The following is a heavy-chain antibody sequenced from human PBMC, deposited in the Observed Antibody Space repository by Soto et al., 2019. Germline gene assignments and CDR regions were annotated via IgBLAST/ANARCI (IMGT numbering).Heavy chain of an antibody. J-gene: IGHJ4*02. Sequence: QVQLVESGGGVVQPGRSLRLSCAASGFTFSTYAMHWVRQAPGKGLEWVALISYDGSNKYYADSVKGRFTISRDTSKNTLYLQMNSLRADDTAVYYCARAGGLLLDYWGQGPLVTVSS. CDR1: GFTFSTYA. D-gene: IGHD6-25*01. CDR2: ISYDGSNK. CDR3: ARAGGLLLDY. V-gene: IGHV3-30-3*01.